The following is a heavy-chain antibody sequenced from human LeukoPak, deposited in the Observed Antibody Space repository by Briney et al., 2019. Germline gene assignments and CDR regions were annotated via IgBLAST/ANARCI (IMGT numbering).Heavy chain of an antibody. J-gene: IGHJ6*02. CDR2: IKQDGSEK. V-gene: IGHV3-7*01. Sequence: GGSLRLSCAASGFTFSSYWMSWVRQAPGKGLEWVANIKQDGSEKYYVDSGKGRFTISRDNAKNSLYLQMNSLRAEDTAVYYCARDRGGIVVVPADAEVRVYYYYYGMDVWGQGTTVTVSS. CDR1: GFTFSSYW. CDR3: ARDRGGIVVVPADAEVRVYYYYYGMDV. D-gene: IGHD2-2*01.